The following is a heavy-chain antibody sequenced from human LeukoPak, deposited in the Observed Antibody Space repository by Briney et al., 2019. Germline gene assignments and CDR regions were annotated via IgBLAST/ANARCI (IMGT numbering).Heavy chain of an antibody. D-gene: IGHD3-22*01. V-gene: IGHV3-7*01. Sequence: GGSLRLSCAASGFTFSSYWMSWVRQAPGKGREWVANIKQDGSEKYYVDSVKGRFTISRDNAKNSLYLQMNSLRAEDTAVYYCARDLVDSSGYYYDYWGQGTLVTVSS. CDR1: GFTFSSYW. CDR3: ARDLVDSSGYYYDY. CDR2: IKQDGSEK. J-gene: IGHJ4*02.